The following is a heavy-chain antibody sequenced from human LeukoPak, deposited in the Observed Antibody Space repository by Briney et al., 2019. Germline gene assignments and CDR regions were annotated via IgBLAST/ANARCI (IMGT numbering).Heavy chain of an antibody. D-gene: IGHD3-10*01. CDR3: AGGSPLGITMVRGANYGMDV. V-gene: IGHV4-59*01. CDR1: GGSISSYY. CDR2: IYYSGST. J-gene: IGHJ6*02. Sequence: SETLSLTCTVSGGSISSYYWSWIRQPPGQGLEWIGYIYYSGSTNNNPSLKSRVTISVNTSKNQFSLKLSSVTAADTAVYYCAGGSPLGITMVRGANYGMDVWGQGTTVTVSS.